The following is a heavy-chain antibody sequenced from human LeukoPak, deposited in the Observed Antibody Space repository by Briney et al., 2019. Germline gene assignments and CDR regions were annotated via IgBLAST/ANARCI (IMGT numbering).Heavy chain of an antibody. J-gene: IGHJ3*01. CDR1: GDTVSSNSAA. CDR2: TYYRSKWYY. CDR3: ARGFALDF. Sequence: SQTLSLTCDISGDTVSSNSAAWDWIRQSPSRGLEWLGRTYYRSKWYYDYAVSVKSRITISPDTSKNQFSLQLNSVTADDTAVYYCARGFALDFWGQGTMVTVSS. V-gene: IGHV6-1*01.